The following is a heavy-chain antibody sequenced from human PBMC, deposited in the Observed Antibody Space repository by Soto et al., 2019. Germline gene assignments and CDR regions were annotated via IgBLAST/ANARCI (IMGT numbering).Heavy chain of an antibody. J-gene: IGHJ4*02. CDR2: IYYSGST. V-gene: IGHV4-39*01. D-gene: IGHD3-16*01. Sequence: SETLSLTCSVPGGSISSTNYYWGWIRQPPGKGLEWIGSIYYSGSTYYNPSLKSRVTISVDTSKNQFSLKLSSVTAADTAVYYCASPRSSYYVWGIYYLGYWGQGTLVTVSS. CDR3: ASPRSSYYVWGIYYLGY. CDR1: GGSISSTNYY.